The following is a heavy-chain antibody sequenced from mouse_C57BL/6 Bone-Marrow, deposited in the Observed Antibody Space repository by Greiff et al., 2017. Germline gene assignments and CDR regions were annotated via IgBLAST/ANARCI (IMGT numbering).Heavy chain of an antibody. CDR2: INPGSGGT. Sequence: QVHVKQSGAELVRPGTSVKVSCKASGYAFTNYLIEWVKQRPGQGLEWIGVINPGSGGTIYNQKFKGQATLTADKSSSTAYMQLSSLPSEDSAVFFCALTGHWYVDVWGTGTAVTVSS. V-gene: IGHV1-54*01. CDR3: ALTGHWYVDV. CDR1: GYAFTNYL. J-gene: IGHJ1*03. D-gene: IGHD4-1*01.